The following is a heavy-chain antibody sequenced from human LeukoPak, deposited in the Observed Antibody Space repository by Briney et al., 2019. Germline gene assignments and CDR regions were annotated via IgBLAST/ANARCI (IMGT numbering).Heavy chain of an antibody. V-gene: IGHV4-4*07. CDR1: GDSLSSYY. D-gene: IGHD3-10*01. CDR2: TSSSGSP. J-gene: IGHJ4*02. Sequence: SETRSLTCTVSGDSLSSYYWSWIGKPAGKGLDWSGHTSSSGSPSYNPSLNSRVTMSVDTSKNPFSLKLSSATAADTAVYYCAKLGNLWELRLDYWGQGTLVTVS. CDR3: AKLGNLWELRLDY.